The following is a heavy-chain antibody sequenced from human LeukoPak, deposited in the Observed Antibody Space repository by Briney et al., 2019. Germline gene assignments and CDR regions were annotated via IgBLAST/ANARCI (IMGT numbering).Heavy chain of an antibody. CDR1: GGSISSGDYY. Sequence: PSETLSLTCTVSGGSISSGDYYWDWIRQPAGKGLEWIGRIYTTGSTNYSPSLKSRVSMSMDTSKNQFSLNLNSVTAADTAVYYCARERGDMVRVFDYWGQGTLVTVSS. D-gene: IGHD3-10*01. CDR3: ARERGDMVRVFDY. CDR2: IYTTGST. V-gene: IGHV4-61*02. J-gene: IGHJ4*02.